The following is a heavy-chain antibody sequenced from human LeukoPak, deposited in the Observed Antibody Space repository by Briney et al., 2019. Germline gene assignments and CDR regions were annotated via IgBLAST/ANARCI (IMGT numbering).Heavy chain of an antibody. D-gene: IGHD6-13*01. CDR3: ARVVRQQLAFDY. J-gene: IGHJ4*02. CDR1: GGSISSGGYS. V-gene: IGHV4-30-2*01. Sequence: SETLSLTCAVSGGSISSGGYSWSWIRQPPGKGLEWIGYIYHSGSTHYNPSLKSRVTISVDRSKNQFSLKLGSVTAADTAVYYCARVVRQQLAFDYWGQGTLVTVSS. CDR2: IYHSGST.